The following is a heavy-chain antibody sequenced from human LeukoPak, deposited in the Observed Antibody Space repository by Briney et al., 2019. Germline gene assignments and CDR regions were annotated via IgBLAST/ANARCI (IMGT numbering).Heavy chain of an antibody. V-gene: IGHV1-18*01. D-gene: IGHD3-22*01. CDR3: ARSRYSYDSSGYYYFPFDY. J-gene: IGHJ4*02. CDR1: GYTFTSHG. CDR2: ISTYNGNT. Sequence: GAAVKVSCKASGYTFTSHGISWVRQAPGQGLEWMGWISTYNGNTNYAQKLQGRVTMTTDTSTSTAYMELRSLRSDDTAVYYCARSRYSYDSSGYYYFPFDYWGQGTLVTVSS.